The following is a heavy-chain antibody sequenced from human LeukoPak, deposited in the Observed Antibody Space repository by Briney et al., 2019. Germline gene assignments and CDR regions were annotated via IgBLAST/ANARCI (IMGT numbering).Heavy chain of an antibody. CDR1: GGSFSGYY. Sequence: SETLSLTCAVYGGSFSGYYWSWIRQPPGKGLEWIGEINHSGSTNYNPSLKSRVTISVDTSKNQFSPKLSSVTAADTAVYYCARAGGYCSGGSCYYWYFDYWGQGTLVTVSS. CDR2: INHSGST. D-gene: IGHD2-15*01. CDR3: ARAGGYCSGGSCYYWYFDY. V-gene: IGHV4-34*01. J-gene: IGHJ4*02.